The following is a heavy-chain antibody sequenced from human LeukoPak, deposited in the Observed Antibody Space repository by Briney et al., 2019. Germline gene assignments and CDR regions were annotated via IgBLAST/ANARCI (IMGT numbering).Heavy chain of an antibody. J-gene: IGHJ4*02. CDR2: ISSSSSYI. CDR3: ARAKVVAAIDY. V-gene: IGHV3-21*01. D-gene: IGHD2-15*01. CDR1: GFTFSNYG. Sequence: GRSLRLSCAGAGFTFSNYGMHWVRQAPGKGLEWVSSISSSSSYIYYADSVKGRFTISRDNAKNSLYLQMNSLRAEDTAVYYCARAKVVAAIDYWGQGTLVTVSS.